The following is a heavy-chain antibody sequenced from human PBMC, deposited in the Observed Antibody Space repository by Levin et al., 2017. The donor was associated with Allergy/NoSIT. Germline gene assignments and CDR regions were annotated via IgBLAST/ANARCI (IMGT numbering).Heavy chain of an antibody. J-gene: IGHJ6*03. CDR2: ITSDGDVK. V-gene: IGHV3-30*18. Sequence: GESLKISCAASGFPFSTYGIYWVRQAPGKGLEWVALITSDGDVKFYEDSVKGRFTVSRDNSRETVYLQMTNLRPDDTAVYYCAKGGDMDVWGKGTTALVSS. CDR3: AKGGDMDV. CDR1: GFPFSTYG.